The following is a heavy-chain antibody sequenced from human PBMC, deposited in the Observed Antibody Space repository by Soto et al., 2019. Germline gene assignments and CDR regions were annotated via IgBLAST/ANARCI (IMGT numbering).Heavy chain of an antibody. V-gene: IGHV3-48*01. D-gene: IGHD2-15*01. CDR1: GFIFSSYS. Sequence: PGGSLRLSCAASGFIFSSYSMNWVRQAPGKGLEWVSYISSSSSTIYYADSVKGRFTISRDNSKNTLYLQMNSLRAEDTAVYYCAKDGYCSGGSCYDYWGQGTLVTVSS. CDR3: AKDGYCSGGSCYDY. CDR2: ISSSSSTI. J-gene: IGHJ4*02.